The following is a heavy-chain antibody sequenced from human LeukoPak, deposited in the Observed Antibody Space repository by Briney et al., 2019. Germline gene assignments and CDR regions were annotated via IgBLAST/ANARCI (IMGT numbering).Heavy chain of an antibody. J-gene: IGHJ5*02. CDR2: INHSGST. CDR3: ARAGSGRGRGGPNWFDP. Sequence: SETLSLTCAVYGGSFSGYYWSCIRQPPGKGLEWIGEINHSGSTNYNPFLKSRVTISVDTSKNQFSLKLSSVTAADTAVYYCARAGSGRGRGGPNWFDPWGQGTLVTVSS. V-gene: IGHV4-34*01. CDR1: GGSFSGYY. D-gene: IGHD3-10*01.